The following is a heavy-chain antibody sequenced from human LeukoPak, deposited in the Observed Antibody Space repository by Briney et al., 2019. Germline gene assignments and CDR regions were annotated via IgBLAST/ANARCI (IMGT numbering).Heavy chain of an antibody. D-gene: IGHD3-16*01. CDR3: ARGKGGWHY. Sequence: PSETLSLTCTVSGGSISSYYWSWIRQPPGKGLEWIGYIYYSGSTNYNPSLKSRVTISVDTSKNQFSLKLSSVTAADTAVYYCARGKGGWHYWGQGTLVTVSS. J-gene: IGHJ4*02. CDR1: GGSISSYY. CDR2: IYYSGST. V-gene: IGHV4-59*01.